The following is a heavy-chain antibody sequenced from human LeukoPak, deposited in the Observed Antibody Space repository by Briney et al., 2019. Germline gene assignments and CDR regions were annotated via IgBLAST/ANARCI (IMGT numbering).Heavy chain of an antibody. CDR2: IYYSGST. Sequence: SETLSLTCTVSGGSISSGGYYWSWIRQHPGKGLEWIGYIYYSGSTYYNPSLKSRVTISVDTSKNQFSLKLSSVTAADTAVYYCARGGYDFWSVYYYYMYVWGKGTTVTVSS. V-gene: IGHV4-31*03. J-gene: IGHJ6*03. CDR3: ARGGYDFWSVYYYYMYV. D-gene: IGHD3-3*01. CDR1: GGSISSGGYY.